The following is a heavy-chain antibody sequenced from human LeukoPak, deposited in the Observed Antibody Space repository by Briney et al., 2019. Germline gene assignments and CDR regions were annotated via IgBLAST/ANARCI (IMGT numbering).Heavy chain of an antibody. CDR2: ISYDGSNK. V-gene: IGHV3-30*04. J-gene: IGHJ4*02. Sequence: GGSLRLSCAASGFTFSSYAMHWVRQAPGKGLEWVAVISYDGSNKYYADSVKGRFTISRDNSKNTLYLQMNSLRAEDTAVYYCARGDCYDSSGYYYVLAYWGQGTLVTVSS. CDR3: ARGDCYDSSGYYYVLAY. D-gene: IGHD3-22*01. CDR1: GFTFSSYA.